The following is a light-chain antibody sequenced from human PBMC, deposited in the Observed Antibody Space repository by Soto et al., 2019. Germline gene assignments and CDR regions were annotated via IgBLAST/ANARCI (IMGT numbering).Light chain of an antibody. V-gene: IGKV1-39*01. CDR1: QGISSY. CDR3: QETYSNPPT. CDR2: ETS. Sequence: DIQVTQSPSSLSASVGDRVTITCRASQGISSYLAWYQQKPGKAPNLLIYETSSLEIGVPSRFAGSGSGTDFTLTISSPHPEDFATYYCQETYSNPPTFGGGTKVDIK. J-gene: IGKJ4*01.